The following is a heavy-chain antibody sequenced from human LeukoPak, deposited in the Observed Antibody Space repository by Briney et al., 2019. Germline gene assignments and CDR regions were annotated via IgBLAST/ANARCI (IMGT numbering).Heavy chain of an antibody. J-gene: IGHJ4*02. Sequence: ASVKVSCKASGYTFTSYGISWVRQAPGHGLEWMGWISAYNGNTNYAQKLQGRVTMTTDTSTSTAYMELRSLRSDDTAVYYWARGGYYYDSSGPSPDYWGQGTLVTVSS. D-gene: IGHD3-22*01. CDR3: ARGGYYYDSSGPSPDY. CDR2: ISAYNGNT. V-gene: IGHV1-18*01. CDR1: GYTFTSYG.